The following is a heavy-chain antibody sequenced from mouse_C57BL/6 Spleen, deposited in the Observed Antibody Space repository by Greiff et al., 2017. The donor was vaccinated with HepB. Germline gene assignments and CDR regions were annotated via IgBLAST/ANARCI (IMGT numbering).Heavy chain of an antibody. CDR2: IYPGDGDT. CDR3: ARTAQASHFDY. CDR1: GYAFSSSW. J-gene: IGHJ2*01. D-gene: IGHD3-2*02. Sequence: QVQLKQSGPELVKPGASVKISCKASGYAFSSSWMNWVKQRPGKGLEWIGRIYPGDGDTNYNGKFKGKATLTADKASSTAYMQLSSLTSEDSAVYFCARTAQASHFDYWGQGTTLTVSS. V-gene: IGHV1-82*01.